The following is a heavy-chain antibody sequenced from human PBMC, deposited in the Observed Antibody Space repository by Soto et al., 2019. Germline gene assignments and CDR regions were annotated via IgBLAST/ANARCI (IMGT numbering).Heavy chain of an antibody. Sequence: GASVKVSCKASSYTFTSYGFSWVRQAPGQGLEWMGWITAYNGNTKYAQKCQGRVTMTTDTSISTAYMELSNLRSEDTAMYFCARGVDAGVDVWGQGTTVTVSS. D-gene: IGHD1-1*01. J-gene: IGHJ6*02. CDR3: ARGVDAGVDV. CDR1: SYTFTSYG. V-gene: IGHV1-18*01. CDR2: ITAYNGNT.